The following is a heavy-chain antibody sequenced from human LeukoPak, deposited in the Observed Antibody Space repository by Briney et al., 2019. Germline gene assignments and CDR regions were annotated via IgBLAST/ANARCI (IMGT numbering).Heavy chain of an antibody. CDR2: IYHTGST. V-gene: IGHV4-30-2*01. J-gene: IGHJ5*02. CDR3: ARVGVVPAAMGSYNWFDP. D-gene: IGHD2-2*01. Sequence: SETLSLTCTVSGGSISIVGYYWRWIRQLPGKGLEWIGYIYHTGSTYYNPSLTRRVTISVDRSKNQFSLKLSSVTAADTAVYYCARVGVVPAAMGSYNWFDPWGQGPLVTVSS. CDR1: GGSISIVGYY.